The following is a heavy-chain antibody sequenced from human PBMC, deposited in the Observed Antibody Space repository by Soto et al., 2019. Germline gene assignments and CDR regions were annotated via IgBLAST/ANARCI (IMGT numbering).Heavy chain of an antibody. CDR1: GGSVSSGSYY. CDR3: ARDRRSLTTVTTLSFSDGMDV. J-gene: IGHJ6*02. Sequence: SETLSLTCTVSGGSVSSGSYYWSWIRQPPGKGLEWIGYIYYSGSTNYNPSLKSRVTISVDTSKNQFSLKLSSVTAADTAVYYCARDRRSLTTVTTLSFSDGMDVWGQGTTVTVSS. D-gene: IGHD4-17*01. V-gene: IGHV4-61*01. CDR2: IYYSGST.